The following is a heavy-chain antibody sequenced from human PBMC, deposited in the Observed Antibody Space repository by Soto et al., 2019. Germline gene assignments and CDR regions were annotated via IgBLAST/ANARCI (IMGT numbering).Heavy chain of an antibody. J-gene: IGHJ6*02. CDR2: INHSGST. CDR1: GGSFSGYY. CDR3: ARGRGPGLAIVVVPAAAYGMDV. Sequence: PSETLSLTCAVYGGSFSGYYWSWIRQPPGKGLEWIGEINHSGSTNYNPSLKSRVTISVDTSKNQFSLKLSSVTAADTAVYYCARGRGPGLAIVVVPAAAYGMDVWGQGTTVTVSS. D-gene: IGHD2-2*01. V-gene: IGHV4-34*01.